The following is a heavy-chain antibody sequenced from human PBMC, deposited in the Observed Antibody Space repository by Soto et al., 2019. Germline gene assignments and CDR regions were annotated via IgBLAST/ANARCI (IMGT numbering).Heavy chain of an antibody. CDR1: GGSITSGDYY. V-gene: IGHV4-30-4*01. D-gene: IGHD4-17*01. CDR2: IFYSGST. J-gene: IGHJ4*02. CDR3: ARVFYGD. Sequence: SETLSLTCTVSGGSITSGDYYWSWIRQPPGKGLEWIAYIFYSGSTYYNPSLKSRVSLSVDTSKNQFSLKLNSVTVADTAVYYCARVFYGDWGQGTLVTVSS.